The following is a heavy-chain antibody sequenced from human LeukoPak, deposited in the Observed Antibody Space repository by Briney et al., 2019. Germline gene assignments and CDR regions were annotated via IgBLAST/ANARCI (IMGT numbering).Heavy chain of an antibody. CDR3: AKSDGSSSLFDY. Sequence: GRSLRLSCAASGFTFSSYSMHWVRQAPGKGLEWVAVISYDGSNKYYADSVKGRFTISRDNSKNTLYLQMNSLRAEDTAVYYCAKSDGSSSLFDYWGQGTLVTVSS. CDR2: ISYDGSNK. D-gene: IGHD6-6*01. J-gene: IGHJ4*02. V-gene: IGHV3-30*18. CDR1: GFTFSSYS.